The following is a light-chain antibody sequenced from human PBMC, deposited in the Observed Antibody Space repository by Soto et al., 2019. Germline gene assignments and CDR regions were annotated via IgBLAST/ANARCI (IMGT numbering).Light chain of an antibody. CDR1: QGVSND. V-gene: IGKV1-27*01. J-gene: IGKJ3*01. CDR2: AAS. CDR3: QQYNSSPRT. Sequence: EIEMTQSPSSMSVSVGDRATITCRARQGVSNDLAWYQQKPGQAPKLLIYAASTMQSGVPSRFSGSGSGTDFTLTISSLQPEDFAVYYCQQYNSSPRTFGHGTKVDIK.